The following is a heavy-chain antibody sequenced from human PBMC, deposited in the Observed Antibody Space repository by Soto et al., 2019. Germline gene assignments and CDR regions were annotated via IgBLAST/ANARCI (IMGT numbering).Heavy chain of an antibody. Sequence: SETLSLTCTVSGGSISSYYWSWIRQPPGKGLEWIEYIYYSGSTNYNPSLKSRVTISVDTSKNQFPLKLSSVTAADTAVYYCARVNLAVAGRWWFDPWGQGTLVTVSS. CDR3: ARVNLAVAGRWWFDP. V-gene: IGHV4-59*01. CDR1: GGSISSYY. J-gene: IGHJ5*02. CDR2: IYYSGST. D-gene: IGHD6-19*01.